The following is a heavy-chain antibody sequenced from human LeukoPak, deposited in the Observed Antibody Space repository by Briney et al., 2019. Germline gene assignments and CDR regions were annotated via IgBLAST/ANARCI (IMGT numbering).Heavy chain of an antibody. CDR1: GFTFSSYG. D-gene: IGHD5-12*01. CDR2: IWYDGSNK. CDR3: AKDGDSGYDLHY. V-gene: IGHV3-33*06. J-gene: IGHJ4*02. Sequence: GRSLRLSCAASGFTFSSYGMHWVRQAPGKGLEWVAVIWYDGSNKYYADSVKGRFTISRDNSKNTLYLQMNSLRAEDTAVYYCAKDGDSGYDLHYWGQGTLVTVSS.